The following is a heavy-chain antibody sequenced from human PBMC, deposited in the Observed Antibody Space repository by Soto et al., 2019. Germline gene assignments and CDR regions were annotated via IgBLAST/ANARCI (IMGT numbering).Heavy chain of an antibody. Sequence: SETVSLTCTVSGGSIRSYYWSWIRQPPGKGLEWIGYIYYSGSTDYNPSLKSRVTISADTSKNQFSLKLRSVTAADTAVYYCARDSYNFDDWGQGILVTVS. CDR1: GGSIRSYY. CDR2: IYYSGST. J-gene: IGHJ4*02. CDR3: ARDSYNFDD. V-gene: IGHV4-59*01. D-gene: IGHD5-18*01.